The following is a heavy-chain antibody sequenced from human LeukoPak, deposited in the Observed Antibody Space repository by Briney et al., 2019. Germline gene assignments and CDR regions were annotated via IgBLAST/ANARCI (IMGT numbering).Heavy chain of an antibody. D-gene: IGHD1-26*01. Sequence: PGGSLRLSCAASGFTVSYDYMSWIRQPPGKGLEWIGEINHSGNTNYNPSLKSRVTISIDTSKNQFSLKLTSVTAADTAVYYCARLRVYSGSYHVYWGQGTLVTVSS. CDR1: GFTVSYDY. J-gene: IGHJ4*02. CDR3: ARLRVYSGSYHVY. CDR2: INHSGNT. V-gene: IGHV4-34*01.